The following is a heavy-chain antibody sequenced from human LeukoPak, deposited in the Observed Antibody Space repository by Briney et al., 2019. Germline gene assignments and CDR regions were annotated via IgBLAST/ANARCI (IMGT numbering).Heavy chain of an antibody. V-gene: IGHV3-20*04. CDR3: AKNWGSVSWYFDL. D-gene: IGHD7-27*01. CDR2: INWIGGST. Sequence: GGSLRLSCAASGFTFSSYGMSWVRQAPGKGLEWVSGINWIGGSTGYADSVKGRFTISRDNAKNSLYLQMNSLRAEDTALYYCAKNWGSVSWYFDLWGRAPWSLSPQ. J-gene: IGHJ2*01. CDR1: GFTFSSYG.